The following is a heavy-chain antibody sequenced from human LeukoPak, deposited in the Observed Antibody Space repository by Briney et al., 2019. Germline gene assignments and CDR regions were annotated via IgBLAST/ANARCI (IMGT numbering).Heavy chain of an antibody. CDR3: ARGRSIWSGYYGSGGQLRFDP. V-gene: IGHV4-34*01. CDR2: INHSGST. D-gene: IGHD3-3*01. Sequence: SETLSLTCAVYGWSFSGYYWSWIRQPPGKGLEWMGEINHSGSTNYNPSLKSRVTISVDTSKNQVSVKLSSVTAADTAVYYCARGRSIWSGYYGSGGQLRFDPWGQGTLVTVSS. J-gene: IGHJ5*02. CDR1: GWSFSGYY.